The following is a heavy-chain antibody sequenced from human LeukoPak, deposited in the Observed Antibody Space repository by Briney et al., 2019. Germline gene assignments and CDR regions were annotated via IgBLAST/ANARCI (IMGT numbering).Heavy chain of an antibody. J-gene: IGHJ5*02. Sequence: SQTLSLTCTVSGGSISSGAYYWSWIRQPAGTTLEWIGRIYTSGSTNYNPSLKSQVTISVDTSKNQFSLKLSSVTAADTAVYYCARDSGSYYYGSGSWFDPWGQGTLVTVSS. V-gene: IGHV4-61*02. CDR2: IYTSGST. D-gene: IGHD3-10*01. CDR1: GGSISSGAYY. CDR3: ARDSGSYYYGSGSWFDP.